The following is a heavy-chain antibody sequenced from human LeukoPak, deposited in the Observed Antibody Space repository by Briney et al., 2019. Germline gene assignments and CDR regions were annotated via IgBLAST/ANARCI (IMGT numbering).Heavy chain of an antibody. CDR1: GGTFSSYG. V-gene: IGHV3-30*18. CDR3: AKVKFKYSGSYLGD. Sequence: SCKASGGTFSSYGMHWVRQAPGKGLEWVAVISYDGSNKYYADSVKGRFTISRDNSKNTLYLQMNSLRAEDTAVYYCAKVKFKYSGSYLGDWGQGTLVTVSS. J-gene: IGHJ4*02. CDR2: ISYDGSNK. D-gene: IGHD1-26*01.